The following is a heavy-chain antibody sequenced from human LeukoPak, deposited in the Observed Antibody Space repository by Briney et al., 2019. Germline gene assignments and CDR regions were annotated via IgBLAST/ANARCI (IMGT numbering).Heavy chain of an antibody. J-gene: IGHJ4*02. CDR1: GGSISSGGYS. CDR3: ARGNYYDSSGHPFDY. V-gene: IGHV4-30-2*01. Sequence: SQTLPLTCAVSGGSISSGGYSWSWIRQPPGKGLEWIGYIYHSGSTYYNPSLKSRVTISVDRSKNQFSLKLSSVTAADTAVYYCARGNYYDSSGHPFDYWGQGTLVTVSS. CDR2: IYHSGST. D-gene: IGHD3-22*01.